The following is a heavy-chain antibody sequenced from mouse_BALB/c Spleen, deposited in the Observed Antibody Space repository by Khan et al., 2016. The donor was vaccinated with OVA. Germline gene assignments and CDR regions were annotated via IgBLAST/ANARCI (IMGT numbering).Heavy chain of an antibody. CDR1: GYTFINYW. CDR3: ARRGLRWDFDY. D-gene: IGHD1-1*01. V-gene: IGHV1-7*01. CDR2: INPSTAYT. J-gene: IGHJ2*01. Sequence: QVQLKESGAELAKPGASVKMSCKASGYTFINYWILWVKKRPGQGLEWIGYINPSTAYTEYNQNFKDKATLTADKSSRTAYMQLSSLTSEDSAVYYCARRGLRWDFDYWGQGTTLTGSS.